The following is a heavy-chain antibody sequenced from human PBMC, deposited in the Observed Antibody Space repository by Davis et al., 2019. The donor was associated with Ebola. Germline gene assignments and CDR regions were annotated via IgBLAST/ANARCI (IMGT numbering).Heavy chain of an antibody. CDR1: GFTFSTYA. CDR3: ATRDVSGNCFGFYP. V-gene: IGHV3-23*01. Sequence: GGSLRLSCAASGFTFSTYAMSWVRQAPGKGLEWVSTIGTSGDTYYADSVRGRLTISRDNSKNTVYLQMDSLRADDTAVYYCATRDVSGNCFGFYPWGQGTLVTVSS. D-gene: IGHD6-25*01. J-gene: IGHJ5*02. CDR2: IGTSGDT.